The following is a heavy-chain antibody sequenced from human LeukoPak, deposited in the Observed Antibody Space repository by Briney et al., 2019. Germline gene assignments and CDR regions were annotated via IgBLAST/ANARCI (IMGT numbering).Heavy chain of an antibody. CDR3: AREGKTYYDFWSGYSLRSGYFDY. CDR2: INPSGGST. Sequence: ASVKVSCKASGYTFTSYYMHWVRQAPGQGLEWMGIINPSGGSTSYAQKFQGRVTMTRDTSTSTVYMELSSLRSEDTAVYYCAREGKTYYDFWSGYSLRSGYFDYWGQGTLVTVSS. J-gene: IGHJ4*02. CDR1: GYTFTSYY. V-gene: IGHV1-46*01. D-gene: IGHD3-3*01.